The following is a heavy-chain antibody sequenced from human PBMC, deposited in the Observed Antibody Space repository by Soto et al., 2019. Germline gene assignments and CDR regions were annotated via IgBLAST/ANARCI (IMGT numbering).Heavy chain of an antibody. D-gene: IGHD3-22*01. CDR3: AREKDSSGAGYFDY. Sequence: QLQLQESGSGLVKPSQTLSLTCAVSGGSISSGGYSWIWIRQPPGKGLEWIGYIYHSGSTYYNPSLKSRVTISVDRSKNQFSLKLSSVTAADTAVYYCAREKDSSGAGYFDYWGQGTLVTVSS. CDR2: IYHSGST. V-gene: IGHV4-30-2*01. CDR1: GGSISSGGYS. J-gene: IGHJ4*02.